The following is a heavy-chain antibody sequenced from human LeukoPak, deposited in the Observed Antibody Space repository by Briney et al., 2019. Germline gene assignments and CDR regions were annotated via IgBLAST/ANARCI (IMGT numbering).Heavy chain of an antibody. D-gene: IGHD3-10*01. Sequence: HPGGSLRLSCAASGFAFNTYAMHWVRHAPGEGLEWVALIWHDGSHKFYSNSVRGQFTISRDNSKNTVSLQMNILRPEDAAVYDCARESFGAGSYPEFWGQGTLVTVSS. V-gene: IGHV3-33*01. J-gene: IGHJ4*02. CDR2: IWHDGSHK. CDR1: GFAFNTYA. CDR3: ARESFGAGSYPEF.